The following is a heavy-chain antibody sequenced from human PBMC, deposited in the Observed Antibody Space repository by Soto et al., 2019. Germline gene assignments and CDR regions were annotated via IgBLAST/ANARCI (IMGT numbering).Heavy chain of an antibody. CDR1: GFTFGDYP. Sequence: QPGGSLRLSCTASGFTFGDYPMNWVRQAPGKGLEWVGFIRGKAYGGATEYAASVKGRFTISRDDSKSIAYLQMNSLKTDDTAVYYCSREADYYYGTGEFDCWGQGTLVTVSS. J-gene: IGHJ4*02. V-gene: IGHV3-49*04. D-gene: IGHD3-10*01. CDR2: IRGKAYGGAT. CDR3: SREADYYYGTGEFDC.